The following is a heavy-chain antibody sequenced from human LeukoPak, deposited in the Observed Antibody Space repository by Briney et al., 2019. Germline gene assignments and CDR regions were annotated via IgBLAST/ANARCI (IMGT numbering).Heavy chain of an antibody. J-gene: IGHJ4*02. CDR3: AKGPQGD. CDR1: GFTFGNYA. V-gene: IGHV3-23*01. Sequence: GGSLRLSCAASGFTFGNYAMSWVRQAPGKGLQWVSAIDSGGGTYYANSVKGRFTISRDNSKNTLYLQLNSLRAEDTAVYYCAKGPQGDWGQGALVTVSS. D-gene: IGHD3-16*01. CDR2: IDSGGGT.